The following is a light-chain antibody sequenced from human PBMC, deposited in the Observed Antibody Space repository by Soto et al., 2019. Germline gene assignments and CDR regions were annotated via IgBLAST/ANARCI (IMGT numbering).Light chain of an antibody. CDR2: EVC. CDR1: SSDVGGYNY. V-gene: IGLV2-14*01. J-gene: IGLJ1*01. Sequence: GASSDVGGYNYVSWYQQHPGKAPKLMIYEVCNRPSGVSNRFSGSKSGNTASLTISGLQAEDEADYYCSSYTSSSTRVFGTGTKVTVL. CDR3: SSYTSSSTRV.